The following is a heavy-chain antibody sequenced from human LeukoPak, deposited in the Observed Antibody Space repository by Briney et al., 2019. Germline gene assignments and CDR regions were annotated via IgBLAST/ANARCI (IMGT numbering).Heavy chain of an antibody. J-gene: IGHJ4*02. CDR1: GYTFTGYY. CDR2: IIPIYDTT. CDR3: ARHCSGGSCPLDY. Sequence: ASVKVSCKASGYTFTGYYLHWVRQAPGQGLEWMGGIIPIYDTTNYAQKFQGRVTITADGSTSTAYMELSSLRSEDTAVYYCARHCSGGSCPLDYWGQGTLVTVSS. D-gene: IGHD2-15*01. V-gene: IGHV1-69*13.